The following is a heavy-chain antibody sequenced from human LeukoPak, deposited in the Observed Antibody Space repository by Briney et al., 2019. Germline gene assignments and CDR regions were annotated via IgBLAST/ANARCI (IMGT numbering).Heavy chain of an antibody. J-gene: IGHJ5*02. CDR2: IYYSGST. V-gene: IGHV4-59*11. Sequence: PSETLSLTCTVSGGSISSHYWSWIRQPPGKGLEWIGYIYYSGSTNYNPSLKSRVTISVDTSKNQFSLKLSSVTAADTAVYYCARVPGGNNWFDPWGQGTLVTVSS. CDR3: ARVPGGNNWFDP. CDR1: GGSISSHY. D-gene: IGHD3-16*01.